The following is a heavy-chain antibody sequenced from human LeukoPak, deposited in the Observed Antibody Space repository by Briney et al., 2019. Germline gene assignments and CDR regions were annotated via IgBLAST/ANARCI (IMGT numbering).Heavy chain of an antibody. Sequence: GGSLRLSCAASGFTFSSYGMHWVRQAPGKGLEWVALIWYDGSNKYYTDSVKGRLTISRDNSKNTLYLQMNSLRAEDTAVYYCASGDYDFWSGYTPYGMDVWGQGTTVTVSS. D-gene: IGHD3-3*01. CDR2: IWYDGSNK. CDR3: ASGDYDFWSGYTPYGMDV. V-gene: IGHV3-33*01. CDR1: GFTFSSYG. J-gene: IGHJ6*02.